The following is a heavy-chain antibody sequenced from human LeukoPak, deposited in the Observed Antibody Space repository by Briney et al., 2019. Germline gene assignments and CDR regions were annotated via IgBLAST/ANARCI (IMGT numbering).Heavy chain of an antibody. D-gene: IGHD5-24*01. V-gene: IGHV3-30*04. CDR1: GFTFSSYA. J-gene: IGHJ4*02. CDR3: ARSPPSSAGWLPYFDY. CDR2: ISYDGSNK. Sequence: GGSLRLFCAASGFTFSSYAMHWARQAPGKGLEWVAVISYDGSNKYYADSVKGRFTISRDNSKNTLYLQMNSLRAEDTAVYYCARSPPSSAGWLPYFDYWGQGTLVTVSS.